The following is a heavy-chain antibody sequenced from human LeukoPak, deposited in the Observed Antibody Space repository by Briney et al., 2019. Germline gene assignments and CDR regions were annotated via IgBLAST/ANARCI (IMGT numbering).Heavy chain of an antibody. D-gene: IGHD3-9*01. V-gene: IGHV1-69*05. CDR1: GGTIRGFA. Sequence: ASVKVSCKASGGTIRGFAINWVRQAPGEGFEWMGGINTMSGTTNYTQRLQGRVTMTTDESTTTAFMELSRLTAEDTALYYCTRGDDFLAAYNYMDVWGKGASVIVSS. CDR3: TRGDDFLAAYNYMDV. J-gene: IGHJ6*04. CDR2: INTMSGTT.